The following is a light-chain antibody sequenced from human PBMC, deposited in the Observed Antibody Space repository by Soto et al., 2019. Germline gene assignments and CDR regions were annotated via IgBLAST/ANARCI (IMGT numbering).Light chain of an antibody. CDR2: WAS. J-gene: IGKJ2*01. V-gene: IGKV4-1*01. Sequence: DIVMTQSPDSLAVSLGERATINCKSSQSVLYSANNKNYLAWYQQKPGQPPKLLIYWASTRESVVPDRFSGSGSGTDFTLTSSSLQAEDVAVYYCQQYYSTPPMYTFGQGTKLEIK. CDR1: QSVLYSANNKNY. CDR3: QQYYSTPPMYT.